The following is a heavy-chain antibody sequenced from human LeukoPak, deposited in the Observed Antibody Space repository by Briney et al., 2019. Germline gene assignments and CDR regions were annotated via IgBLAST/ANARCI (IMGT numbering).Heavy chain of an antibody. CDR2: ISSSSSTI. V-gene: IGHV3-48*01. J-gene: IGHJ4*02. CDR3: AKADSSGPFRPFDY. D-gene: IGHD3-22*01. Sequence: GGSLRLSCAASGFTFSSYSMNWVRQAPGKGLEWVSYISSSSSTIYYADSVKGRFTISRDNAKNSLYLQMNSLRAEDTAVYYCAKADSSGPFRPFDYWGQGTLVTVSS. CDR1: GFTFSSYS.